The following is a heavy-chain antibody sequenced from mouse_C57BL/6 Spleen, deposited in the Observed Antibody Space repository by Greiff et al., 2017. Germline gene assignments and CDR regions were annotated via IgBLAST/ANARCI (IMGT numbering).Heavy chain of an antibody. J-gene: IGHJ2*01. CDR3: ARNGYGSGSSFAY. V-gene: IGHV1-59*01. CDR2: IDPSDSYT. CDR1: GYTFTSYW. Sequence: QVQLQQPGAELVRPGTSVKLSCKASGYTFTSYWMHWVKQRPGQGLEWIGVIDPSDSYTNYNQKFKGKATLTVDTSSSTAYMQLSSLTSEDSAVYYCARNGYGSGSSFAYWGQGTTLTVSA. D-gene: IGHD1-1*01.